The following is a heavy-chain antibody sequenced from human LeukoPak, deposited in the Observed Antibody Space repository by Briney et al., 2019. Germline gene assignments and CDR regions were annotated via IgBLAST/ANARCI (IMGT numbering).Heavy chain of an antibody. Sequence: PGGSLRLSCAASGFTFSSYRMNWVRQAPGKGLEWVSSISSSSSYIYYADSVKGRFTISRDNAKHSLYLQMNSLRAEDTAVYYCASQVRPRTSRGFDYWGQGTLVTVSS. J-gene: IGHJ4*02. V-gene: IGHV3-21*01. CDR2: ISSSSSYI. CDR1: GFTFSSYR. CDR3: ASQVRPRTSRGFDY. D-gene: IGHD3-10*01.